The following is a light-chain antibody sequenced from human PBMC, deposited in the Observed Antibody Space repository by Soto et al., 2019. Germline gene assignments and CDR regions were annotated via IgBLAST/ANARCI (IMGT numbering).Light chain of an antibody. CDR1: QSVSNNY. Sequence: EIVLTQSPGSLSLSPGERATLSCRASQSVSNNYLAWYQQPRGQAPRLLIYGASTRAAGIPDRFSGSGSGTDFTLTISSLQSEDFAVYYCQQYNNWPPWTFGRGTKVDIK. CDR2: GAS. CDR3: QQYNNWPPWT. J-gene: IGKJ1*01. V-gene: IGKV3-20*01.